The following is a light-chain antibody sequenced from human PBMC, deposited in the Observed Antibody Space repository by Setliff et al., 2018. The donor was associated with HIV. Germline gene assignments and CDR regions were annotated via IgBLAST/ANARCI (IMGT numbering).Light chain of an antibody. CDR1: SSDVGGYNY. V-gene: IGLV2-11*01. CDR2: DVT. J-gene: IGLJ1*01. Sequence: QSVLTQPRSVSGSPGQSVTISCTGTSSDVGGYNYVSWYQQYSGKAPKLMIYDVTKRPSGVPDRFSGSKSGNTASLTISGLQAEDEAEYYCCSYAGSYTQVFGTGTKVTVL. CDR3: CSYAGSYTQV.